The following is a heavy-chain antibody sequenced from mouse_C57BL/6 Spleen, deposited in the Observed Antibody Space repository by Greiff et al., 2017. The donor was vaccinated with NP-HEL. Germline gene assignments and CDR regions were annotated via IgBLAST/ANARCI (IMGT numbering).Heavy chain of an antibody. CDR1: GYTFTSYW. Sequence: QVQLQQPGAELVMPGASVKLSCKASGYTFTSYWMHWVKQRPGQGLEWIGEIDPSDSYTNYNQKFKGKSTLTVDKSSSTAYMQLSSLTSEDSAVYYCARFNYSDYYAMDYWGQGTSVTVSS. J-gene: IGHJ4*01. D-gene: IGHD1-1*01. CDR3: ARFNYSDYYAMDY. CDR2: IDPSDSYT. V-gene: IGHV1-69*01.